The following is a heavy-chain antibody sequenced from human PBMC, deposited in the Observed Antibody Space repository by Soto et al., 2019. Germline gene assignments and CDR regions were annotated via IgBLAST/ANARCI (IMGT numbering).Heavy chain of an antibody. Sequence: QVQLVQSGAEVKKPGASVKVSCKASGYTFTSYGISWVRQAPGQGLEWMGWISAYNGNTNYAQKLQGRVTMTTDTSTRAAYRESRSLRSDDKAVYYCGRVLSKFGERFDPWGQGTLVTVSS. CDR3: GRVLSKFGERFDP. J-gene: IGHJ5*02. CDR2: ISAYNGNT. CDR1: GYTFTSYG. V-gene: IGHV1-18*01. D-gene: IGHD3-10*02.